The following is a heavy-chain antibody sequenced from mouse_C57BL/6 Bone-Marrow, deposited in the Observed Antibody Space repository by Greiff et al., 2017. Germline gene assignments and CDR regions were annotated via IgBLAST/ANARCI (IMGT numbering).Heavy chain of an antibody. Sequence: EVQLQQSGAELVRPGASVKLSCTASGFNIKDDYMHWVKQRPEQGLEWIGWIDPDNGDTEYASKLQGKATISSDKSSNTAYLQLSSLTSGDTDVYYCTRRERDWGQVTTLTVSS. CDR3: TRRERD. J-gene: IGHJ2*01. CDR2: IDPDNGDT. CDR1: GFNIKDDY. V-gene: IGHV14-4*01.